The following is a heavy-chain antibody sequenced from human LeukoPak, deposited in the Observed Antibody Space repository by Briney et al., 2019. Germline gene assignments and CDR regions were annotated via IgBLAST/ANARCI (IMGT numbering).Heavy chain of an antibody. V-gene: IGHV3-48*03. Sequence: PGGSLRLSCAASGFTFSGYEMNWVRQAPGKGLEWVSYISRSGTIISYADSVRGRLTISRDNAKNSLCLQMNSLRAEDTAVYYCARERDDYYFDYWGQGTLVTVSS. CDR1: GFTFSGYE. CDR2: ISRSGTII. D-gene: IGHD3-3*01. J-gene: IGHJ4*02. CDR3: ARERDDYYFDY.